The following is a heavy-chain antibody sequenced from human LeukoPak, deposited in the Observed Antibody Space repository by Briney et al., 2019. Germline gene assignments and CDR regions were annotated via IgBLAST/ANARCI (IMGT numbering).Heavy chain of an antibody. CDR1: GFTFDDYA. Sequence: GGSLRLSCAASGFTFDDYAMHWVRQAPGKGLECVSGISWNSGSIGYADSVKGRFTISRDNARNSLYLQINSQRAEDAALYYCAKDIREIQLWLDYWGQGTLVTVSS. J-gene: IGHJ4*02. CDR2: ISWNSGSI. V-gene: IGHV3-9*01. CDR3: AKDIREIQLWLDY. D-gene: IGHD5-18*01.